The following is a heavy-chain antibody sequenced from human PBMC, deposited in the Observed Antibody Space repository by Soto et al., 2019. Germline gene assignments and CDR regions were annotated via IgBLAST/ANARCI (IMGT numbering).Heavy chain of an antibody. D-gene: IGHD4-17*01. CDR1: GYTFTSYG. CDR3: ARGYGAYVCDY. V-gene: IGHV1-18*01. J-gene: IGHJ4*02. Sequence: QVQLVQSGAEVKKPGASVKVSCKASGYTFTSYGISWVRQAPGQGLEWMGWISAYNGNTNYAQKLQGRVTMTTDTSTRTAYMELMRRRSDDTAVYYFARGYGAYVCDYWGQGTLVTVSS. CDR2: ISAYNGNT.